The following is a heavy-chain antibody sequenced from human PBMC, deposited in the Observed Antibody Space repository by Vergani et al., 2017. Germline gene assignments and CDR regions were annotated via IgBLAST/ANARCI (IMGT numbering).Heavy chain of an antibody. CDR2: LTGGGGST. Sequence: EVQLLESGGSLKQPRGSVRLSCAASGFTFSTYAMPWVRQAPGKGLEWVSALTGGGGSTYYAASFKGRFIISRDNSRDTLYLQMNSLRPEDTATYYCVKDAGSYENFFDSWGQGTLVTVSS. CDR1: GFTFSTYA. CDR3: VKDAGSYENFFDS. J-gene: IGHJ4*02. V-gene: IGHV3-23*01. D-gene: IGHD1-26*01.